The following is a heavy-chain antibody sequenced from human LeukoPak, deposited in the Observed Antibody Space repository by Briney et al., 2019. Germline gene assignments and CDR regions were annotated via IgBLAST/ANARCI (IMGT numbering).Heavy chain of an antibody. Sequence: PGGSLRLSCAASGFTFSSYEVNWVRQAPGKGLEGVSYISSSGSTIYYADSVKGRFTISRDNAKNSLYLQMNSLRAEDTAVYYCARRSYSNPTFDYWGQGTLVTVSS. D-gene: IGHD4-11*01. CDR1: GFTFSSYE. V-gene: IGHV3-48*03. CDR2: ISSSGSTI. J-gene: IGHJ4*02. CDR3: ARRSYSNPTFDY.